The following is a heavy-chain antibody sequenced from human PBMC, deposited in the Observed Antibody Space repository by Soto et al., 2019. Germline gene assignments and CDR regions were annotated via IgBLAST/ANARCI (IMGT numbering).Heavy chain of an antibody. CDR1: GFTFSSFA. J-gene: IGHJ4*02. V-gene: IGHV3-23*01. CDR2: IGDSGGRT. D-gene: IGHD4-17*01. CDR3: AKTVSTVTTYYFDY. Sequence: GGSLRLSCAASGFTFSSFAMNWVRQAPGKGLEWLSVIGDSGGRTNYAGSVKGRFTISRDNSKNTLYLQMNSLRAEDTGVYYCAKTVSTVTTYYFDYWGQGTLVTVSS.